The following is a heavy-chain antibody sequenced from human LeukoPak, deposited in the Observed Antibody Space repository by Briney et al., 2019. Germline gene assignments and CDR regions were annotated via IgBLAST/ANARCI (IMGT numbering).Heavy chain of an antibody. CDR1: GFTFSDYY. CDR2: ISSSGSTI. J-gene: IGHJ5*02. Sequence: GGSLRLSCAASGFTFSDYYMSWIRQAPGKGLEWVSYISSSGSTIYCADSVKGRFTISRDNAKNSLYLQMNSLRAEDTAVYYCAREGPPFVVVPAAINWFDPWGQGTLVTVSS. V-gene: IGHV3-11*01. D-gene: IGHD2-2*02. CDR3: AREGPPFVVVPAAINWFDP.